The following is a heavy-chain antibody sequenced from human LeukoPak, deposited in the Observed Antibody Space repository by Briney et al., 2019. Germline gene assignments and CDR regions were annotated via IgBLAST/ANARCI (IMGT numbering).Heavy chain of an antibody. Sequence: GASLRLSCAASGFTFSDYYMSWIRQAPGEGLEWVSYISPSSSYTDYADSMKGRFTSSRDNAKNSLYLQMNSLRAEDTAVYSCAKFSPMTASHYFDFWGQGTLVTVSS. CDR1: GFTFSDYY. CDR3: AKFSPMTASHYFDF. V-gene: IGHV3-11*03. D-gene: IGHD2-21*02. J-gene: IGHJ4*02. CDR2: ISPSSSYT.